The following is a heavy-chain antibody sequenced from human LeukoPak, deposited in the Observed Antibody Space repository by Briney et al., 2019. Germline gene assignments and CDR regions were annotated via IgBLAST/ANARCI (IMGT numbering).Heavy chain of an antibody. D-gene: IGHD3-10*01. V-gene: IGHV3-33*01. J-gene: IGHJ3*02. CDR3: ARGRFGELSVATFDI. CDR1: GFTFNNYG. CDR2: IWYDGTNK. Sequence: GRYLRLSCAASGFTFNNYGMHWVRQAPGKGLEWVALIWYDGTNKYYGDSVKGRFTISRDNSKNTLYLQMNSLRAEDTAVYYCARGRFGELSVATFDIWGQGTMVTVSS.